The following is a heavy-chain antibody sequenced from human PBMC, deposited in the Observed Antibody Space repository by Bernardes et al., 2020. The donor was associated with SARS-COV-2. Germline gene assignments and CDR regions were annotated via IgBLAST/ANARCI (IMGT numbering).Heavy chain of an antibody. D-gene: IGHD1-1*01. CDR1: GFTFRRSW. V-gene: IGHV3-7*01. CDR3: ASDWNDYTDY. CDR2: INQDGSHK. J-gene: IGHJ4*02. Sequence: GGSLRLSCAASGFTFRRSWMNWVRQAPGQGLEWVANINQDGSHKYYVDSVKGRFTISRDNDKNSLYLQMNSLRADDTAVYYCASDWNDYTDYWGQGTLVTVSS.